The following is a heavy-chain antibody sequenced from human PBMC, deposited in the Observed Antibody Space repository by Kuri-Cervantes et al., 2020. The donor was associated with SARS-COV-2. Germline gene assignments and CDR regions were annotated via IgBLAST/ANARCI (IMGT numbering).Heavy chain of an antibody. J-gene: IGHJ4*02. CDR3: AKGAYYTNWTYFEY. D-gene: IGHD1-1*01. CDR1: GFTFRSYA. CDR2: ISDST. V-gene: IGHV3-23*01. Sequence: GGSLRLSCAASGFTFRSYAMSWVRQAPGKGLEWVSVISDSTYYPDSVKGRFTISRDNSKNTVYLQMKSLRVKDTAVYFCAKGAYYTNWTYFEYWGQGTLVTVSS.